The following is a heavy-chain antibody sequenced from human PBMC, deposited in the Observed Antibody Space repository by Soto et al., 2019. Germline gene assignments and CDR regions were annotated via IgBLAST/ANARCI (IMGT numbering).Heavy chain of an antibody. CDR3: ARDRAVYYDILTGYQTPNDAFDI. V-gene: IGHV3-48*01. D-gene: IGHD3-9*01. CDR1: GFTFSSYS. Sequence: GGSLRLSCAASGFTFSSYSMNWVRQAPGKGLEWVSYISSSSSTIYYADSVKGRFTISRDNAKNSLYLQMNSLRAEDTAVYYCARDRAVYYDILTGYQTPNDAFDIWGQGTMVTVSS. J-gene: IGHJ3*02. CDR2: ISSSSSTI.